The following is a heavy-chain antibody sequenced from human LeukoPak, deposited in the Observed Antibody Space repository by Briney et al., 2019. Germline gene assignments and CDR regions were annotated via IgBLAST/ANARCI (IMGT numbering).Heavy chain of an antibody. CDR3: ARGYCSGGSCYGYYYMDV. CDR1: SGSFSGYY. Sequence: SETLSLTCSVYSGSFSGYYWSWIRQPPGKGLEWIGEINHSVGTNYNPSLKSRVTMSLDTSKNQFSLKLSSVTAADTAVYYCARGYCSGGSCYGYYYMDVWGKGTTVTISS. D-gene: IGHD2-15*01. J-gene: IGHJ6*03. V-gene: IGHV4-34*01. CDR2: INHSVGT.